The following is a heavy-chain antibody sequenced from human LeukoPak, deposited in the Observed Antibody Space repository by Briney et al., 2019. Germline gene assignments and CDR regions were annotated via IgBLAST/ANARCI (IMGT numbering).Heavy chain of an antibody. Sequence: GGSLRLSCAASGFTFSSYWMRWVRQAPGKGLEWVANIKQDGSEKYYVDSVKGRFTISRDNAKNSLYLQMNSLRAEDTAVYYCARVDIVATISKYYFDYWGQGTLVTVSS. D-gene: IGHD5-12*01. CDR3: ARVDIVATISKYYFDY. CDR1: GFTFSSYW. J-gene: IGHJ4*02. CDR2: IKQDGSEK. V-gene: IGHV3-7*01.